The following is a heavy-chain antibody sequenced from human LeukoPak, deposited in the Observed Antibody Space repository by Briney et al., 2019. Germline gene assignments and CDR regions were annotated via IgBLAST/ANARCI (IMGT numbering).Heavy chain of an antibody. V-gene: IGHV4-59*07. CDR1: GDPISSYY. Sequence: PSDTLSLTCTVSGDPISSYYWSWIRQPPGKGLEWIGFVYYSGITSYNPSLKSRVTISVDTSKNHFSLKLTSVTAADTAVYYCVRRYNSGPYYFDYWGQGTLVTVSS. CDR2: VYYSGIT. CDR3: VRRYNSGPYYFDY. J-gene: IGHJ4*02. D-gene: IGHD5-18*01.